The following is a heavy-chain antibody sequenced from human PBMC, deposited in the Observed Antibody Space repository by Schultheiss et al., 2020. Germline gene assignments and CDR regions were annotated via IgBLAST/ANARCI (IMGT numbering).Heavy chain of an antibody. V-gene: IGHV4-61*02. D-gene: IGHD4-17*01. Sequence: SETLSLTCTVSGGSISSGSYYWSWIRQPAGKGLEWIGRIYTSGSTNYNPSLKSRVTISVDTSKNQFSLKLRSVTAADTAVYFCERGGDYGDRYYFDYWGQGTLVTVSS. CDR2: IYTSGST. CDR3: ERGGDYGDRYYFDY. CDR1: GGSISSGSYY. J-gene: IGHJ4*02.